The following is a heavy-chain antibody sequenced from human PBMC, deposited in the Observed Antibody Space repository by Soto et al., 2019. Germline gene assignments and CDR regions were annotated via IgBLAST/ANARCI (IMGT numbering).Heavy chain of an antibody. CDR1: GYTFTSYG. V-gene: IGHV1-8*02. Sequence: GPAGNVSSKASGYTFTSYGMHWVRQAPGQGLAWMGWMNPSSGNTCYAQKFQGRVTMTRNTSISTAYMELSSLRSEDTAVYYCARSGGDYQHDAFDIYGQGTMVTVSS. D-gene: IGHD2-21*02. CDR3: ARSGGDYQHDAFDI. CDR2: MNPSSGNT. J-gene: IGHJ3*02.